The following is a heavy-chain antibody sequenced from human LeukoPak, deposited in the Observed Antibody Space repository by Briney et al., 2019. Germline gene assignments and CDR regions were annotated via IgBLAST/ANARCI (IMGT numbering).Heavy chain of an antibody. J-gene: IGHJ2*01. V-gene: IGHV3-30*04. CDR1: GFTFSSYA. CDR2: ISYDGSNK. CDR3: ARDSAGGYFDL. D-gene: IGHD3-10*01. Sequence: GGSLRLSCAASGFTFSSYAMHWVRQAPGKGLEWVAVISYDGSNKYYADSVKGRFTISRDNSKNTLYLQMNSLRAEDTAVYYCARDSAGGYFDLWGRGTLVTVSS.